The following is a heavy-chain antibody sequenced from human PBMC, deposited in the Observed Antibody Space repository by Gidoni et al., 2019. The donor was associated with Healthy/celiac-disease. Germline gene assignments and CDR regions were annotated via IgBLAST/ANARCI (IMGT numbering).Heavy chain of an antibody. D-gene: IGHD5-18*01. CDR3: ARGRDTAMVLDY. V-gene: IGHV4-34*01. J-gene: IGHJ4*02. Sequence: QVQLQQWGAGLLKPSETLSLTCAAYGGSFSGYYWSWIRQPPGKGLEWIGEINHSGSPNYNPSLKSRVTISVDTSKNQFSLKLSSVTAADTAVYYCARGRDTAMVLDYWGQGTLVTVSS. CDR1: GGSFSGYY. CDR2: INHSGSP.